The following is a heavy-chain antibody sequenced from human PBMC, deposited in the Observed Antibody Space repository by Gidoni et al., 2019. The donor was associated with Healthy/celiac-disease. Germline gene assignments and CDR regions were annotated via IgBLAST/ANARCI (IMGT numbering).Heavy chain of an antibody. CDR3: ASRRLENGWDWFDP. CDR1: GGSFSGYY. D-gene: IGHD1-26*01. Sequence: QEQLQQWGAGLLKPSETLSLTCAVYGGSFSGYYWSWIRQPPGKGLEWIVEINHSGSTNYNPSLKSRVTISVDTSKNQFSLKLSSVTAADTAVYYCASRRLENGWDWFDPWGQGTLVTVSS. CDR2: INHSGST. V-gene: IGHV4-34*02. J-gene: IGHJ5*02.